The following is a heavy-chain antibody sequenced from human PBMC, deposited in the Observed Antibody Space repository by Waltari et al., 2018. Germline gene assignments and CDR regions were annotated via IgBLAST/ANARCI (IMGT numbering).Heavy chain of an antibody. CDR3: ASRKNALSGYDY. J-gene: IGHJ4*02. CDR2: IYYSGST. D-gene: IGHD5-12*01. V-gene: IGHV4-59*01. Sequence: QVQLQESGPGLVKPSETLSLTCTVSGGSISSYYWSWIRQPPGKGLEWIGYIYYSGSTNYNPSLKSRVTISVDTSKNQFSLKLSSVTAADTAVYYCASRKNALSGYDYWGQGTLVTVSS. CDR1: GGSISSYY.